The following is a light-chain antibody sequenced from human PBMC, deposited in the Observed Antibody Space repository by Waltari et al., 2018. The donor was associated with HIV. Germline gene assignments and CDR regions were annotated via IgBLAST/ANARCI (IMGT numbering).Light chain of an antibody. Sequence: QSVLTQPPSVSGAPGQSVTISCTGGNSNIGADYGVHWYRQLPGTAPNLLIYNNNDRPSGVPDRFAGSKAGTAASLASTGLQAEDEADYYCQSYDSGLGGVFGGGTKLIVL. CDR3: QSYDSGLGGV. J-gene: IGLJ2*01. V-gene: IGLV1-40*01. CDR1: NSNIGADYG. CDR2: NNN.